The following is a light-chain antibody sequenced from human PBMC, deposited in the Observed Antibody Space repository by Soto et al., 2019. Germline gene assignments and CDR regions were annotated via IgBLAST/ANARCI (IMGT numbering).Light chain of an antibody. CDR2: GAS. Sequence: EIVMTQSPATLSVSPGERATLSCRASQSVSGNLAWFQQKPGQAPRLLIYGASTRATGIPARFSGSGSGTESTLTISSLQSEDFAVYYCQQYNNWPPSFGQGTKVEIK. V-gene: IGKV3-15*01. J-gene: IGKJ1*01. CDR1: QSVSGN. CDR3: QQYNNWPPS.